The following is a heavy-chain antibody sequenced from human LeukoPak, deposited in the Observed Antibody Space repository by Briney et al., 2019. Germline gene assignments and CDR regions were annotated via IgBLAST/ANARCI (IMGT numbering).Heavy chain of an antibody. J-gene: IGHJ4*02. Sequence: GGSLRLSCAASGFTFSTYWMHWVRQAPGQGPVWVSRISPDGSTTTYADSVRGRFTISRDNAQNTLYLQMNNLRAEDTAVYFCTRTYYYDSIDYFDYWGQGALVTVSS. CDR3: TRTYYYDSIDYFDY. CDR2: ISPDGSTT. V-gene: IGHV3-74*01. D-gene: IGHD3-22*01. CDR1: GFTFSTYW.